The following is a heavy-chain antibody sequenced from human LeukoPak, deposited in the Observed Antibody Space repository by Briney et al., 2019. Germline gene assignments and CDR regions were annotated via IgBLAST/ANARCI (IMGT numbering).Heavy chain of an antibody. Sequence: SETLSLTCTVSGGSISSGGYYWSWIRQHPGKGLEWIGYIYYSGSTYYNPSLKSRVTISVDTSKNQFSLKLSSVTAADTAVYYCARELATKFTYYYGSGSYSGWFDPWGQGTLVTVSS. V-gene: IGHV4-31*03. CDR2: IYYSGST. D-gene: IGHD3-10*01. CDR3: ARELATKFTYYYGSGSYSGWFDP. J-gene: IGHJ5*02. CDR1: GGSISSGGYY.